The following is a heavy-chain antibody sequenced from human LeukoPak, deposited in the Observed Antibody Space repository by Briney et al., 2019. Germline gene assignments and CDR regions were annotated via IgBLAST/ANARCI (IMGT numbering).Heavy chain of an antibody. D-gene: IGHD1-26*01. V-gene: IGHV1-2*02. CDR2: INPYSGDT. Sequence: ASVKVSSKASGYTFTAYYMHWVRQAPGNGLEWMGWINPYSGDTSYAQKFQGRVTMNRDTSITTAYMELSRLTSDDTTVYFCARGGKSQWDPFDYWGQGTLVTVSS. CDR3: ARGGKSQWDPFDY. CDR1: GYTFTAYY. J-gene: IGHJ4*02.